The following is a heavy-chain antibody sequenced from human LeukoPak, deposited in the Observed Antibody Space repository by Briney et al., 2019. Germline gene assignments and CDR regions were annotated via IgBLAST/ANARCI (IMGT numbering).Heavy chain of an antibody. CDR2: IYHSGST. CDR1: GYSISSGYY. CDR3: ARVSAAGSVDY. Sequence: PSETLSLTCTVSGYSISSGYYWGWIRQPPGKGLGWIGSIYHSGSTYYNPSLKSRVTISVDTSKNQFSLKLSSVTAADTAVYYCARVSAAGSVDYWGQGTLVTVSS. J-gene: IGHJ4*02. D-gene: IGHD6-13*01. V-gene: IGHV4-38-2*02.